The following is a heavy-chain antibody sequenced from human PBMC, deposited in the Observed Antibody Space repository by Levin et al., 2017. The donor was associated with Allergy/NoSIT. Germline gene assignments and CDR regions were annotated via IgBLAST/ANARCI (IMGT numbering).Heavy chain of an antibody. J-gene: IGHJ4*02. V-gene: IGHV3-30-3*01. CDR3: ARAGLGGYHSGSYYKSFDY. CDR1: GFTVSSYA. CDR2: ISYDGTNK. D-gene: IGHD3-10*01. Sequence: PGGSLRLSCAASGFTVSSYAMHWVRQAPGKGLEWVAVISYDGTNKYYADSVKGRFTISRDDSKNTLYLQMNSLRTEGTAVYYCARAGLGGYHSGSYYKSFDYWGQGTLVTVSS.